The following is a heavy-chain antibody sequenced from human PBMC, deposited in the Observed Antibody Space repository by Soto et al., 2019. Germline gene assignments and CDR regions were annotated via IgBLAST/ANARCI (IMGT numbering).Heavy chain of an antibody. CDR1: GFTFGDYA. D-gene: IGHD3-3*01. V-gene: IGHV3-49*04. CDR2: IRSKAYGGTT. J-gene: IGHJ3*02. Sequence: GSLRLSCTASGFTFGDYAMSWVRQAPGKGLEWVGFIRSKAYGGTTEYAASVKGRFTISRDDSKSIAYLQMNSLKTEDTAVYYCTRVGRHDFWSGTLAFDIWGQGTMVTVSS. CDR3: TRVGRHDFWSGTLAFDI.